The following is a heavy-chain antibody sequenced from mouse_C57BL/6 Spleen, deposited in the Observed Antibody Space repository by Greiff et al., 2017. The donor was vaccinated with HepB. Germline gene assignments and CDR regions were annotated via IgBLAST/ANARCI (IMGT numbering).Heavy chain of an antibody. D-gene: IGHD1-1*01. V-gene: IGHV5-17*01. CDR2: ISSGSSTI. Sequence: EVMLVESGGGLVKPGGSLKLSCAASGFTFSDYGMHWVRQAPEKGLEWVAYISSGSSTIYYADTVKGRFTISRDNAKNTLFLQMTSLRSEDTAMYYCARLGVVGPFAYWGKGTLVTVSA. CDR1: GFTFSDYG. CDR3: ARLGVVGPFAY. J-gene: IGHJ3*01.